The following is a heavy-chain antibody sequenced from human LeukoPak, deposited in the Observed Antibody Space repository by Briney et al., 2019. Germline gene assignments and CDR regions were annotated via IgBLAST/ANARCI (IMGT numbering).Heavy chain of an antibody. D-gene: IGHD6-19*01. Sequence: PGGSLRLSCAASGFTFSSYAMSWVRQAPGKGLEWVSAISGSGGSTYYADSVKGRFTISRDNSKNTLYLQTNSLRAEDTAVYYCAKLDSSGWYYFDYWGQGTLVTVSS. CDR3: AKLDSSGWYYFDY. J-gene: IGHJ4*02. V-gene: IGHV3-23*01. CDR1: GFTFSSYA. CDR2: ISGSGGST.